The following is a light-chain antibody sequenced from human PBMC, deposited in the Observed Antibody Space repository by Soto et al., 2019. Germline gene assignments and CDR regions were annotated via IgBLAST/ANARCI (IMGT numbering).Light chain of an antibody. CDR2: AAS. CDR1: QVISGY. Sequence: DIQLTQSPSFLSASVGDRVTITCRASQVISGYLAWYQQRPGKAPKLLIYAASTLQSGVPSRFSGSGSRTEFTLTISSLQPEEFATYYCQQLNTYPLYTFGQGTKLEIK. J-gene: IGKJ2*01. CDR3: QQLNTYPLYT. V-gene: IGKV1-9*01.